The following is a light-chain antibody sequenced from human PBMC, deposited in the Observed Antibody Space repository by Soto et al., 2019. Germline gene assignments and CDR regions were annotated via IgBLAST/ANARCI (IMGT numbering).Light chain of an antibody. CDR1: SSDVGGYNY. Sequence: QSVLTQPASVSWSPGQSITIPCTGTSSDVGGYNYVSWYQQHPGKAPKLMSYEVSNRPSGVSNRFSGSKSGNTASLPSSGLQAEDEADYYCSSYTSSSTLYVCGTGTKV. CDR2: EVS. V-gene: IGLV2-14*01. CDR3: SSYTSSSTLYV. J-gene: IGLJ1*01.